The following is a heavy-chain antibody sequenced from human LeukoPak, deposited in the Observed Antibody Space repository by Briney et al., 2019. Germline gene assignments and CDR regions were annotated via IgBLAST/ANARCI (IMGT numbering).Heavy chain of an antibody. CDR2: VSVNADST. V-gene: IGHV3-43*02. Sequence: GGSLRLSCAASGFTFDHYAMHWVRQAPGKGPEWVSLVSVNADSTYYADSVRGRFTISRDNNNNSLYLQMHSLRTDDTALYYCVKGVVYDSSGYFHLGYWGQGTLVTVSS. CDR1: GFTFDHYA. J-gene: IGHJ4*02. CDR3: VKGVVYDSSGYFHLGY. D-gene: IGHD3-22*01.